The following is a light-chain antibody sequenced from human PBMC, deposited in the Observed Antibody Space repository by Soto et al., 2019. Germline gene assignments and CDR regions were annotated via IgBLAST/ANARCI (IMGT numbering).Light chain of an antibody. CDR1: QSVSSY. CDR3: QQRSNWSPIT. V-gene: IGKV3-11*01. CDR2: DAS. Sequence: EIVFTQSPATLSLSTGERATLSCRASQSVSSYLAWYQQKPGQAPRLLIYDASNRATGIPARFSGSGSGTDFTLTISSLEPEDFAVYYCQQRSNWSPITFGQGTRLEIK. J-gene: IGKJ5*01.